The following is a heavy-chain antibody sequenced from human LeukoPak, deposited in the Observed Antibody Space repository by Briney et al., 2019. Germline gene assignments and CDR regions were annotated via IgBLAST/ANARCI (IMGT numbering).Heavy chain of an antibody. V-gene: IGHV4-34*01. Sequence: SETLSLTCAVYGGSFSGYYWSWIRQPPGKGLEWIGEINHSGSTNYNPSLKSRVTISVDTSKNQFSLKLSSVTAADTAVYYCAIKYYDFWSGYPSSQKGYYGMDVWGQGTTVTVSS. CDR3: AIKYYDFWSGYPSSQKGYYGMDV. CDR2: INHSGST. CDR1: GGSFSGYY. J-gene: IGHJ6*02. D-gene: IGHD3-3*01.